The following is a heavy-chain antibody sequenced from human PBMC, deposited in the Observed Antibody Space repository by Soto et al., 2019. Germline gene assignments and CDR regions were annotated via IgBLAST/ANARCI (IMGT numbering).Heavy chain of an antibody. CDR3: AKEFHSWNYFDY. D-gene: IGHD1-20*01. Sequence: GGSLRLSCAASGFTFSSSGMHWVRQAPGKGLEWVTVISYDGSNKFYADSVKGRFTISRDNFRNTLYLQMNSLRAEDTAVYYCAKEFHSWNYFDYWGQGTLVTVSS. J-gene: IGHJ4*02. V-gene: IGHV3-30*18. CDR1: GFTFSSSG. CDR2: ISYDGSNK.